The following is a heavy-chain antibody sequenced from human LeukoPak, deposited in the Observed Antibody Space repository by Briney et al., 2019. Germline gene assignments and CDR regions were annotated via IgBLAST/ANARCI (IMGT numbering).Heavy chain of an antibody. J-gene: IGHJ4*02. CDR3: ARDENDYYYGSGSKEGIDY. CDR2: INSDGSST. D-gene: IGHD3-10*01. CDR1: GFTFSSYW. V-gene: IGHV3-74*01. Sequence: PGGSLRLSCAASGFTFSSYWMHWVRQAPGKGLVWVSRINSDGSSTSYADSVKGRFTISRDNAKNTLYLQMNSLRAEDTAVYYCARDENDYYYGSGSKEGIDYWGQGTLVTVSS.